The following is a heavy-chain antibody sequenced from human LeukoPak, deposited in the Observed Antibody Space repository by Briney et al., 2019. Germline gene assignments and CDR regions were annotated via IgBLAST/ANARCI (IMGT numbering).Heavy chain of an antibody. D-gene: IGHD2-21*01. CDR1: GGSISSGSYY. CDR2: IYTSGST. J-gene: IGHJ3*02. Sequence: SETLSLTCTVSGGSISSGSYYWSWIRQPAGKGLEWIGRIYTSGSTNYNPSLKSRVTISVDTSKNQFSLKLSSVTAADTAVYYCARSLVTFDTWGQGTMVTVSS. V-gene: IGHV4-61*02. CDR3: ARSLVTFDT.